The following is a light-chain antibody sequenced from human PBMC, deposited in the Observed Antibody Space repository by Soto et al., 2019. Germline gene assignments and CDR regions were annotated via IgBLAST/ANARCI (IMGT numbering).Light chain of an antibody. CDR1: SSDVGGYNY. CDR3: NSYAGSYNGV. CDR2: EVN. J-gene: IGLJ3*02. Sequence: QSVLTQPPSASGSPGQSVTISCTGSSSDVGGYNYVSWYQQYPGKAPKLMIYEVNKRPSGVPDRFSGSKSGNTASLTVSGLQAEDEADYYCNSYAGSYNGVFGGGTKVTVL. V-gene: IGLV2-8*01.